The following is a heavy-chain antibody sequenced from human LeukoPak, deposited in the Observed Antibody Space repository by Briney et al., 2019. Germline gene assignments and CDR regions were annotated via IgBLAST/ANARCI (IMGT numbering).Heavy chain of an antibody. V-gene: IGHV4-39*07. CDR3: AAEPYDFWSGYYGYYFDY. CDR2: IYYSGST. Sequence: PSETLSLTCTVSGGSISSSSYYWGWIRQPPGKGLEWIGSIYYSGSTYYNPSLKSRVTISVDTSKNQFSLKLSSVTAADTAVYYCAAEPYDFWSGYYGYYFDYWGQGTLVTVSS. CDR1: GGSISSSSYY. J-gene: IGHJ4*02. D-gene: IGHD3-3*01.